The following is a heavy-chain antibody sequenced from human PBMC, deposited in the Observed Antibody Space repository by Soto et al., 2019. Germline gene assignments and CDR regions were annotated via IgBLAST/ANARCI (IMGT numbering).Heavy chain of an antibody. V-gene: IGHV1-18*01. D-gene: IGHD3-9*01. J-gene: IGHJ5*02. CDR2: ISPYSGNT. CDR3: ARGWGDYDIWTGYSKDNWFDP. Sequence: ASVKVSCKASGYTFTSYGISWVRQAPGQGLEWMGWISPYSGNTHYAQKFQGRVTMTTDTSTSTAHMELRSLRSDDTAVYYCARGWGDYDIWTGYSKDNWFDPWG. CDR1: GYTFTSYG.